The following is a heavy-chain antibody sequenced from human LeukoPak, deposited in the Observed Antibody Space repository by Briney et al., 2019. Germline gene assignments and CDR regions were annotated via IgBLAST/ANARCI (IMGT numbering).Heavy chain of an antibody. Sequence: GGSLRLSCAASGFTFSSYAMSWVRQAPGKGLEWVSATSGSGGSTYYADSVEGRFTISRDNSKNTLYLQMNSLRAEDTAVYYCANDHDGFDYWGQGTLVTVSS. CDR2: TSGSGGST. J-gene: IGHJ4*02. CDR3: ANDHDGFDY. CDR1: GFTFSSYA. V-gene: IGHV3-23*01. D-gene: IGHD1-1*01.